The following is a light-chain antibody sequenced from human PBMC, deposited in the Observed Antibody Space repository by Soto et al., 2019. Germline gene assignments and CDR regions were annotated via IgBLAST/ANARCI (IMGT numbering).Light chain of an antibody. V-gene: IGKV3-20*01. CDR3: QQYDSSPRT. CDR2: RTS. Sequence: VLRQTPGTRAVSGGGGAPLSCSASQSVSSSYLAWYQQKPGQAPRLLIYRTSNRATGIPDRFSGSGSGTDFTLTISRLEPEDFAVYWCQQYDSSPRTFGQGTKVDIK. CDR1: QSVSSSY. J-gene: IGKJ1*01.